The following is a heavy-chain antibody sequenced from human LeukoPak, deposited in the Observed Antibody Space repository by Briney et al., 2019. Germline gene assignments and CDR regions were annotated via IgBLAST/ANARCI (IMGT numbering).Heavy chain of an antibody. CDR2: IYYSGST. V-gene: IGHV4-59*01. CDR3: ARVPPYYDILTGYSPYGMDV. CDR1: GGSISSYY. J-gene: IGHJ6*04. Sequence: SETLSLTCTVSGGSISSYYWRWLRQPPGKGLEGLGYIYYSGSTNYNPSLKSRVTISVDTSKNQFSLKLSSVTAADTAVYYCARVPPYYDILTGYSPYGMDVWGKGTTVTVSS. D-gene: IGHD3-9*01.